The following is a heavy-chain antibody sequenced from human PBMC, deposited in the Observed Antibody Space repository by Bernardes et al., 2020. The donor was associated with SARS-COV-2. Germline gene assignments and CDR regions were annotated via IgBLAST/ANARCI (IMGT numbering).Heavy chain of an antibody. V-gene: IGHV3-30*18. D-gene: IGHD3-3*01. CDR1: GFTFSSYG. CDR2: ISYDGSNK. Sequence: GGSLRLSCAASGFTFSSYGMHWVRQAPGKGLEWVAVISYDGSNKYYADSVKGRFTISRDNSKNTLYLQMNSLRAEDTAVYYCAKSLYDFWSGYYYPNAYYYYYGMDVWGQGTTVTVSS. J-gene: IGHJ6*02. CDR3: AKSLYDFWSGYYYPNAYYYYYGMDV.